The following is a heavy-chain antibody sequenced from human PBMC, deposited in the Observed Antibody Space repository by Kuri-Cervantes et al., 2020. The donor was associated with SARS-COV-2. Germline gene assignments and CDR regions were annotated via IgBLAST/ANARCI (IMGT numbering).Heavy chain of an antibody. CDR2: ISAYNGNT. D-gene: IGHD3-10*01. CDR3: AAGLLWFGHWGYGMDV. V-gene: IGHV1-18*04. J-gene: IGHJ6*02. CDR1: GYTFTSYG. Sequence: GGSLRLSCKASGYTFTSYGISWVRQAPGQGLEWMGWISAYNGNTNYAQKLQGRVTVTTDTSTSTAYMELRSLRSDDTAVYYCAAGLLWFGHWGYGMDVWGQGTTVTVSS.